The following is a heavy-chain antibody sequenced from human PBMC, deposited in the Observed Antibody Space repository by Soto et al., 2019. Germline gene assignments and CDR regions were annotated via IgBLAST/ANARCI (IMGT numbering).Heavy chain of an antibody. CDR1: GFSLSTSGVA. CDR3: AHRPITFMASWFDP. J-gene: IGHJ5*02. CDR2: VYWDDDK. V-gene: IGHV2-5*02. D-gene: IGHD3-16*01. Sequence: QITLKESGPTLVKPAQTLTLTCTFSGFSLSTSGVAVGWLRQPPGKAPECLALVYWDDDKRYSPSLKSRLTIAQDTSKNQVVLTMTNMEPVDTATYYCAHRPITFMASWFDPWGQGIPVTVSS.